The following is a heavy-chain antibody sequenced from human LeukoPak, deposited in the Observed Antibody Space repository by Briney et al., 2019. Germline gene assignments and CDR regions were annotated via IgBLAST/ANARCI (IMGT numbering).Heavy chain of an antibody. Sequence: GGSLRLSCAASGFTFSSYGMHWVRQAPGKGLEWVAVISYDGSNKYYADSVKGRFTISRDNSKNTLYLQMNSLRAEDTAVYYCAKRKDYYDSSGYSLDYWGQGTLVTVSS. CDR2: ISYDGSNK. J-gene: IGHJ4*02. CDR1: GFTFSSYG. V-gene: IGHV3-30*18. D-gene: IGHD3-22*01. CDR3: AKRKDYYDSSGYSLDY.